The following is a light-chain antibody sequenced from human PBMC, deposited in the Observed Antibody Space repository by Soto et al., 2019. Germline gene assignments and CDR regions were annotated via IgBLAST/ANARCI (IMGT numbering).Light chain of an antibody. J-gene: IGKJ5*01. Sequence: EIVLTQSPATLSLSPGEKATFSCRAIQSVSSNLAWYQQKPGQAPRLLIYDASNRATGIPARFSGSGSGTDFTLTISSLEPEDFAVYYCQRGDTFGQGTRLEIK. CDR2: DAS. CDR1: QSVSSN. V-gene: IGKV3-11*01. CDR3: QRGDT.